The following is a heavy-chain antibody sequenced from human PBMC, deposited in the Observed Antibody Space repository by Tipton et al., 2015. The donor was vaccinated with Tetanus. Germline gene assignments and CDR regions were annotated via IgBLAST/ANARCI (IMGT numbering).Heavy chain of an antibody. CDR1: GGSFSSFA. CDR3: ARGQANYYHYAMDL. CDR2: IVPMFGTT. V-gene: IGHV1-69*12. J-gene: IGHJ6*02. Sequence: QVQLVQSGAEMKKPGSSVRVSCKSSGGSFSSFAFSWVRQAPGQGLEWMGGIVPMFGTTKYSQRFQGRFALTADESTNTAYMELSGLRSDDTAVYYCARGQANYYHYAMDLWGPGTTVTVSS.